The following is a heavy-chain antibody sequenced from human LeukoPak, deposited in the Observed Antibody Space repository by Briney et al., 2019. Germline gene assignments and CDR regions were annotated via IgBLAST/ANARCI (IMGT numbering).Heavy chain of an antibody. CDR3: ARGLKYSTGWYYFDY. CDR2: IYSGGST. J-gene: IGHJ4*02. D-gene: IGHD6-19*01. Sequence: GGSLRLSCAASGFTFSTDAMTWVRQAPGKGLEWVSVIYSGGSTYYGDSVKGRFTISRDNSKNTLYLQMNSLRAEDTAVYYCARGLKYSTGWYYFDYWGQGTLVTVSS. V-gene: IGHV3-53*01. CDR1: GFTFSTDA.